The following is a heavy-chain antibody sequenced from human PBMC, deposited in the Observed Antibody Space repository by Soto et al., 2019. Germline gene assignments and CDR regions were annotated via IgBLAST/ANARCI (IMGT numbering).Heavy chain of an antibody. CDR3: ARARWYYDSSGLLHPHYFDY. Sequence: QVQLQESGPGLVKPSQTLSLTCTVSGGSISSGDYYWSWIRQPPGKGLEWIGYIDYSGSNYYNPSLKCRVTISVDTSKNQFPLKLSSVTAADTAVYCCARARWYYDSSGLLHPHYFDYWGQGTLVTVSS. J-gene: IGHJ4*02. CDR2: IDYSGSN. D-gene: IGHD3-22*01. CDR1: GGSISSGDYY. V-gene: IGHV4-30-4*01.